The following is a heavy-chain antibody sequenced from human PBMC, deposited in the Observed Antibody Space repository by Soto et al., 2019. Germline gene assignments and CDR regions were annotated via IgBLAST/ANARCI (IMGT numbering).Heavy chain of an antibody. CDR2: IYHSGST. V-gene: IGHV4-30-2*01. Sequence: TLSLTCAVSGGSISKNGYSWSWIRQPPRKGLEWIGYIYHSGSTYYNPSLKSRVSISVDRSNNRFSLNLSSVTAADTAVYYCARTVTTGPFFDFWGQGTLVTVSS. CDR1: GGSISKNGYS. J-gene: IGHJ4*02. D-gene: IGHD4-17*01. CDR3: ARTVTTGPFFDF.